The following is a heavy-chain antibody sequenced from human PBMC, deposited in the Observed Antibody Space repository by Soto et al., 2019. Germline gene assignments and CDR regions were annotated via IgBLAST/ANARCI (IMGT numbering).Heavy chain of an antibody. V-gene: IGHV3-48*01. J-gene: IGHJ6*03. D-gene: IGHD4-17*01. CDR3: TRVTPYGDYGNNYYYYMDV. CDR1: GFSFSSYS. Sequence: EVHLVESGGDLVQPGGSLRLSCAASGFSFSSYSMNWVRQAPGKGLEWVSYISTKSVNIYYGDSVKGRFTICRDNAERSLYLQMDSMRAEDTAVYYCTRVTPYGDYGNNYYYYMDVWGKGTTVTVSS. CDR2: ISTKSVNI.